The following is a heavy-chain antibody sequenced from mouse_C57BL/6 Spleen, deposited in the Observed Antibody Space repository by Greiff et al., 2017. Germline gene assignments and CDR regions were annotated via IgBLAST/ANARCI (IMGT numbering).Heavy chain of an antibody. Sequence: EVKLMESGGGLVKPGGSLKLSCAASGFTFSSYAMSWVRQTPDKRLEWVATISDGGSYTYYPDNVKGRFTISRDNAKNNLYLQMSHLKSEDTAMYYCARGTYYSNYFDYWGQGTTLTVSS. J-gene: IGHJ2*01. D-gene: IGHD2-5*01. CDR3: ARGTYYSNYFDY. CDR1: GFTFSSYA. V-gene: IGHV5-4*03. CDR2: ISDGGSYT.